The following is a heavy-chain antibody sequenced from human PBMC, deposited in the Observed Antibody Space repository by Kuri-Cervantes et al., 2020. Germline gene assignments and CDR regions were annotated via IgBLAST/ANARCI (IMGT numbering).Heavy chain of an antibody. J-gene: IGHJ4*02. V-gene: IGHV3-74*01. D-gene: IGHD6-19*01. CDR2: INSDGSST. CDR3: AKAGRGLVHHYFDY. CDR1: GFTFSSYW. Sequence: ETLSLTCAASGFTFSSYWMHWVRQAPGKGLVWVSRINSDGSSTSYADSVKGRFTISRDNSKNTLYLQMNSLRAEDTAVYYCAKAGRGLVHHYFDYWGQGTLVTVSS.